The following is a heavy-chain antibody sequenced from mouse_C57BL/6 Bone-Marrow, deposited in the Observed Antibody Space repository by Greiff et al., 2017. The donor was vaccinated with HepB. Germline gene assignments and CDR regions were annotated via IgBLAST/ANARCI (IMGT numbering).Heavy chain of an antibody. CDR2: ISNGGGST. CDR1: GFTFSDYY. J-gene: IGHJ4*01. D-gene: IGHD2-1*01. CDR3: ARDYGNYHYAMDY. Sequence: DVMLVESGGGLVQPGGSLKLSCAASGFTFSDYYMYWVRQTPEKRLEWVAYISNGGGSTYYPDTVKGRFTISRDNAKNTLYLQMSRLKSEDTAMYYCARDYGNYHYAMDYWGQGTSVTVSS. V-gene: IGHV5-12*01.